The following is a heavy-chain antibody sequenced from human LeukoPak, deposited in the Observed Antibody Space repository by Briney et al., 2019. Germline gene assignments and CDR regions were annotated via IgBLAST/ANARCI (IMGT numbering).Heavy chain of an antibody. CDR2: ISAYNGNT. D-gene: IGHD6-13*01. CDR3: ARDRGIAAAGMGDFDY. CDR1: GYTFTSYD. V-gene: IGHV1-18*01. Sequence: GASVKVSCKASGYTFTSYDINWVRQATGQGLEWMGWISAYNGNTNYAQKLQGRVTMTTDTSTSTAYMELRSLRSDDTAVYYCARDRGIAAAGMGDFDYWGQGTLVTVSS. J-gene: IGHJ4*02.